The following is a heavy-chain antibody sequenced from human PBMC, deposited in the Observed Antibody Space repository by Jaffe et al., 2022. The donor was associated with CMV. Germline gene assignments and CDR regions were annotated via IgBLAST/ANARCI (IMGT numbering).Heavy chain of an antibody. CDR2: IYYSGSS. CDR1: GGSIRSDSYH. V-gene: IGHV4-39*01. Sequence: QLHLQESGPGLVKPSETLSLTCTVSGGSIRSDSYHWGWIRQPPGKGLEWIASIYYSGSSYDNPSLKSRVTISVDTSKNQFSLKLSSVTAADTAVYYCASHPANYYDSSGYYSWFDSWGQGTLVTVSS. D-gene: IGHD3-22*01. CDR3: ASHPANYYDSSGYYSWFDS. J-gene: IGHJ5*01.